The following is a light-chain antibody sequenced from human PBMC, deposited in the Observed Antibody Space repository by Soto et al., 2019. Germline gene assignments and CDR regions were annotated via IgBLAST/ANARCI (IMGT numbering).Light chain of an antibody. V-gene: IGLV1-36*01. Sequence: QSVLTQPPSVSEGPRQRVTISCSGSSSNIGNNAVNWYQQLPGKAPKLLIYYDDLLPSGVSDRFSGSKSGTSASLAISGLQSEDEADYYCAAWDDSLNGPNYVFGTGTKVPVL. J-gene: IGLJ1*01. CDR1: SSNIGNNA. CDR3: AAWDDSLNGPNYV. CDR2: YDD.